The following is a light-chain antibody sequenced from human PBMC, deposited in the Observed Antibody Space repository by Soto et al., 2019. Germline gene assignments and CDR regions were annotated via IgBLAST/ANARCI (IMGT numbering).Light chain of an antibody. CDR2: EGS. V-gene: IGLV2-23*01. CDR1: SSDVGSYNL. CDR3: SSYGGTHSSGVI. Sequence: QSVLTQPASVSGSPGQSITISCTGTSSDVGSYNLVSWYQQHPGKAPKLMIYEGSKRPSGVSNRFSGSKSDNTASLTISGLQAEDEADYYCSSYGGTHSSGVIFGGGTKLTVL. J-gene: IGLJ2*01.